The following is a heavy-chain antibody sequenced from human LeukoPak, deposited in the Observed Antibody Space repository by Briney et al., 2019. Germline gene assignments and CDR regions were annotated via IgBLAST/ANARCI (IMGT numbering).Heavy chain of an antibody. D-gene: IGHD5-12*01. CDR2: INPNSGGT. CDR1: GYTFTGYY. Sequence: SSVKVSCKASGYTFTGYYMQWVRQAPGQGLKRMGRINPNSGGTNYAQKFQGRVTMTRDTSISTAYMELSRLRSDDTAVYYCARDRASKYGGYADYWGQGTLVTVSS. J-gene: IGHJ4*02. V-gene: IGHV1-2*06. CDR3: ARDRASKYGGYADY.